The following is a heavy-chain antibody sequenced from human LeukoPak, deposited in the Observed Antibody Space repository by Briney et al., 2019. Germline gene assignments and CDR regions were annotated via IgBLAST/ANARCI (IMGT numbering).Heavy chain of an antibody. Sequence: SETLSLTCTVSGGSISSGGYYWSWIRQHPGKGLEWIGYIYYSGSTYYNPSLKSRVTISVDTSKNQFSLKLSSVTAADTAVYYCARDLLGQRTNHGMDVWGQGTTVTVSS. CDR1: GGSISSGGYY. CDR3: ARDLLGQRTNHGMDV. V-gene: IGHV4-31*03. CDR2: IYYSGST. J-gene: IGHJ6*02. D-gene: IGHD3-16*01.